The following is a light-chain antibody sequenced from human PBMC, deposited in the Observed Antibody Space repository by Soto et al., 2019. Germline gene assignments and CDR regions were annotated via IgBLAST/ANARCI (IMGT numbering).Light chain of an antibody. CDR2: VGTGGIVG. CDR1: SGYSNYK. J-gene: IGLJ3*02. CDR3: GPNCGCGSNPGWGV. V-gene: IGLV9-49*01. Sequence: QSVLTQPPSASASLGASVTLTCTLSSGYSNYKVDWYQQRPGKGPRFVMRVGTGGIVGSKGDGIPDRFSVLGSGLNRYLTIKNGEEGDEGDSHWGPNCGCGSNPGWGVFGGGTK.